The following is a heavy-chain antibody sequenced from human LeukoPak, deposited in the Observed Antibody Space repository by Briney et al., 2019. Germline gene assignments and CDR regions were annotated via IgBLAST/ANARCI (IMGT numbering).Heavy chain of an antibody. CDR1: GFTFSSYW. CDR2: INPGGGSI. J-gene: IGHJ4*02. CDR3: ARSNQADDY. Sequence: GGSLRLSCAASGFTFSSYWMHWVRQVPGKGLVWVARINPGGGSITYADSVKGRFTISRDNAKNTLYPQMDSLRAEDTGVYYCARSNQADDYWGQGTLVTVSS. V-gene: IGHV3-74*01. D-gene: IGHD1-14*01.